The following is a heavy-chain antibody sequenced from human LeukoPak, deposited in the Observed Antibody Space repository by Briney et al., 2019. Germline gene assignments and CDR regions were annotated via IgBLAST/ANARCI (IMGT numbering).Heavy chain of an antibody. V-gene: IGHV4-59*12. CDR2: IYYSGST. J-gene: IGHJ6*03. Sequence: LETLSLTCTVSGGSISSYYWSWIRQPPGKGLEWIGYIYYSGSTNYNPSLKSRVTISVDTSKNQFSLKLSSVTAADTAVYYCARVPRSYYYYYYMDVWGKGTTVTVSS. CDR1: GGSISSYY. CDR3: ARVPRSYYYYYYMDV.